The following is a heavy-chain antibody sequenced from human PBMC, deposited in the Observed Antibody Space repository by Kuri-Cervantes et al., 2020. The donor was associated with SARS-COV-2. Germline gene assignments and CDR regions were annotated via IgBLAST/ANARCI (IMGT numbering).Heavy chain of an antibody. Sequence: SETLSLTCTVSGGSISSSSYYWGWIRQPPGKGLEWIGSIYYSGSTYYNPSLESRVTISVDTSKNQFSLKLSSVTAADTAVYYCARLPSYYYYGMDVWGQGTTVTVSS. CDR2: IYYSGST. V-gene: IGHV4-39*01. J-gene: IGHJ6*02. CDR3: ARLPSYYYYGMDV. CDR1: GGSISSSSYY.